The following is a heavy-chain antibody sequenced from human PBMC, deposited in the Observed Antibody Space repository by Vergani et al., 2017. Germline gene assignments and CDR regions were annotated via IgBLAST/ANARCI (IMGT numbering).Heavy chain of an antibody. CDR1: GFTFSSYA. J-gene: IGHJ4*02. CDR2: ISGSGGST. Sequence: EVQLLESGGGLVQPGGSLRLSCAASGFTFSSYAMSWVRQAPGKGLEWVSAISGSGGSTYYADSVKGRFTISRDNSKNTLYLQMNSLRAEDTVVYYCAKEDIVLMVYAMGFDYWGQGTLVTVSS. D-gene: IGHD2-8*01. CDR3: AKEDIVLMVYAMGFDY. V-gene: IGHV3-23*01.